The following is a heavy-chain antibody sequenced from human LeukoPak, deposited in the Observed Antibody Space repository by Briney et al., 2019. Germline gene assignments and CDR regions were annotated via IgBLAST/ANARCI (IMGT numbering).Heavy chain of an antibody. Sequence: GGSLRLSCAASGFTFSSYAMSWVRQAPGKGLEWVSAISGSGGSTYYADSVKGRFAISRDNSKNTLYLQMNSLRAEDTAVYYCAKAVGDIVVVPAALFDYWGQGTLVTVSS. CDR1: GFTFSSYA. CDR3: AKAVGDIVVVPAALFDY. CDR2: ISGSGGST. V-gene: IGHV3-23*01. D-gene: IGHD2-2*01. J-gene: IGHJ4*02.